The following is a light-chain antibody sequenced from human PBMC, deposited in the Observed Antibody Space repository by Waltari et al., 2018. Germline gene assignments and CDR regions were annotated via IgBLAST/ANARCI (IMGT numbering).Light chain of an antibody. CDR1: QSLVHSDGNTY. Sequence: DDVMTQSPLSRPVPLGQSASIYCRSSQSLVHSDGNTYLNWFQQRPGQSPRRLIYKVSRRDAGVPDRFSGSWSGTDVTLKISRVEAADVGVYYCMQGTEWPRTFGQGTKVQIK. CDR3: MQGTEWPRT. V-gene: IGKV2-30*02. CDR2: KVS. J-gene: IGKJ1*01.